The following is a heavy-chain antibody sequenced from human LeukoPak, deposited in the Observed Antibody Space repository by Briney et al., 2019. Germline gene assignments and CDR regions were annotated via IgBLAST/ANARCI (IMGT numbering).Heavy chain of an antibody. CDR2: INSDGSST. D-gene: IGHD6-6*01. CDR3: ARAGGWGYSSSSGYYFDY. V-gene: IGHV3-74*01. Sequence: PGGSLRLSCAASRFTFSTYWMHWVRQAPGKGLVWVSRINSDGSSTGYADSVKGRFTISRDNAKNSLYLQMNSLRAEDTAVYYCARAGGWGYSSSSGYYFDYWGQGTLVTVSS. CDR1: RFTFSTYW. J-gene: IGHJ4*02.